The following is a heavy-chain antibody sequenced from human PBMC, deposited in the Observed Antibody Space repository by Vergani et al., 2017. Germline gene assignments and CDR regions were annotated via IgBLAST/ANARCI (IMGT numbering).Heavy chain of an antibody. Sequence: QVQLQQWGAGLLKPSETLSLTCAVYGGSFSGYYWSWIRQHPGKGLEWIGYIYYSGSTYYNPSLKSRVTISVDTSKNQFSLKLSSVTAADTAVYYCARVPKWLPRLHDYWGQGTLVTVSS. J-gene: IGHJ4*02. CDR3: ARVPKWLPRLHDY. CDR1: GGSFSGYY. D-gene: IGHD3-22*01. CDR2: IYYSGST. V-gene: IGHV4-34*01.